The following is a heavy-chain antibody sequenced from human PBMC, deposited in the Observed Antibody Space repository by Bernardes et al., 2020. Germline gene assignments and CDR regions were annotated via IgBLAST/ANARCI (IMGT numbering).Heavy chain of an antibody. D-gene: IGHD4-17*01. Sequence: GSSLKVSCAASGFTFDDYTMHWVRQAPGKGLEWVSLISWDGGSTYYADSVKGRFTISRDNSKNSLYLQMNSLRTEDTALYYCAKGHDYGDYFDYWGQGTLVTVSS. CDR3: AKGHDYGDYFDY. CDR1: GFTFDDYT. J-gene: IGHJ4*02. CDR2: ISWDGGST. V-gene: IGHV3-43*01.